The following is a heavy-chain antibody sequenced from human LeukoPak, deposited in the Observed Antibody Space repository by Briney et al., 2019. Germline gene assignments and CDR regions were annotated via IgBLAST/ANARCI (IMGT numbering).Heavy chain of an antibody. V-gene: IGHV4-39*01. Sequence: PSETLSLTCTVSGGSISSSTYYWGWIRQPPGKGLEWIGSIYYSGGTYYNPSLKNRVTISVDTSKNHFSLKMSSVTAEDTALYYCARQPQRSSWLHYFDCWGQGTLVTVSS. J-gene: IGHJ4*02. CDR2: IYYSGGT. CDR3: ARQPQRSSWLHYFDC. D-gene: IGHD6-13*01. CDR1: GGSISSSTYY.